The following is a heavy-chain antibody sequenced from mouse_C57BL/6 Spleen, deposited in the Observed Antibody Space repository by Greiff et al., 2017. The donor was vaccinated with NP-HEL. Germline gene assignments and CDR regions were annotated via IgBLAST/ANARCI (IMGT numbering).Heavy chain of an antibody. D-gene: IGHD2-2*01. CDR3: ARYVYYGYDGVDY. J-gene: IGHJ2*01. CDR1: GYTFTDYY. CDR2: INPNNGGT. Sequence: VQLQQSGPELVKPGASVKISCKASGYTFTDYYMNWVKQSHGKSLEWIGDINPNNGGTSYNQKFKGKATLTVDKSSSTAYMELRSLTSEDSAVYYCARYVYYGYDGVDYWGQGTTLTVSS. V-gene: IGHV1-26*01.